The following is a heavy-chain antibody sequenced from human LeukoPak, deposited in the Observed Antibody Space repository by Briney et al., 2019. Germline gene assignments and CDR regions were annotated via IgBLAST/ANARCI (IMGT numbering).Heavy chain of an antibody. J-gene: IGHJ4*02. CDR3: ARGRFYSSSWYYFDY. CDR2: INHSGST. Sequence: SETLSLTCAVYGGSFSGYYWSWIRQPPGKGLEWIGEINHSGSTNYNPSLKSRVTISVDTSKNQFSLKLSSVTAADTAVYYCARGRFYSSSWYYFDYWGQGTLVTVSS. D-gene: IGHD6-13*01. CDR1: GGSFSGYY. V-gene: IGHV4-34*01.